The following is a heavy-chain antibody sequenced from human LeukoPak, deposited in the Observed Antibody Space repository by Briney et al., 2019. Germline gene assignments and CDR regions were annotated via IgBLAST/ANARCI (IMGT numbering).Heavy chain of an antibody. J-gene: IGHJ4*02. Sequence: PSETLSLTCSVSGGSISDSYWSWIRQPPGKGLEWIGYIFYSGDTNYNPSLKSRVTMSLDTSKNQFSLRLSSVTAADTAVYYCARHPFSTPFDYWGQGTLVTVSS. CDR2: IFYSGDT. D-gene: IGHD2/OR15-2a*01. CDR1: GGSISDSY. CDR3: ARHPFSTPFDY. V-gene: IGHV4-59*08.